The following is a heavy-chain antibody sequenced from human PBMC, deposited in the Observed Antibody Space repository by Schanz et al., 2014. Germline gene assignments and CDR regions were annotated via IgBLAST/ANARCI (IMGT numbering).Heavy chain of an antibody. CDR2: VFPNGIT. V-gene: IGHV4-61*02. D-gene: IGHD1-1*01. Sequence: QVQLQESGPGLVKPSQTLSLTCTVSGGSIRSGTYYWSWIRQPAGKALEWVGRVFPNGITNYNPSLKSRFPIPLDTSNNQFSLPLTSLTAADTAVYYCARDTTWRLDLWGRGTLVTVSS. CDR3: ARDTTWRLDL. CDR1: GGSIRSGTYY. J-gene: IGHJ2*01.